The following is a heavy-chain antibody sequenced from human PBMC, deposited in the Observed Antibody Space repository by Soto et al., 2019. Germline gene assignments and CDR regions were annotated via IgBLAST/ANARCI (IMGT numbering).Heavy chain of an antibody. CDR2: ISYDGSNK. D-gene: IGHD3-10*01. V-gene: IGHV3-30*18. CDR3: AKGGSRSPSALYYYGMDV. CDR1: GFTFSSYG. J-gene: IGHJ6*02. Sequence: LRLSCAASGFTFSSYGMHWVRQAPGKGLEWVAVISYDGSNKYYADSVKGRFTISRDNPKNTLYLQMNSLRAEDTAVYYCAKGGSRSPSALYYYGMDVWGQGTTVTVSS.